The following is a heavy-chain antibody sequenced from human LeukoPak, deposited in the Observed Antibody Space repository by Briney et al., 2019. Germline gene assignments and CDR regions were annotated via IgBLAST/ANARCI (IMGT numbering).Heavy chain of an antibody. V-gene: IGHV3-74*01. CDR1: GFTSSSYW. CDR3: ARENILTGYFDY. D-gene: IGHD3-9*01. Sequence: GGSLRLSCAASGFTSSSYWMHWVRQAPGKGLVWVSRINSDGSSTSYADSVKGRFTISRDNAKNTLYLQMNSLRAEDTAVYYCARENILTGYFDYWGQGTLVTVSS. CDR2: INSDGSST. J-gene: IGHJ4*02.